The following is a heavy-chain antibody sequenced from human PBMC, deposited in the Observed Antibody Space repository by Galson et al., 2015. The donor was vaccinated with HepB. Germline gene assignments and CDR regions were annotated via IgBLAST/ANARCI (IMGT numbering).Heavy chain of an antibody. Sequence: SETLSLTCTVSGGSISSSSYYWGWIRQPPGKGLEWIGSIYYSGSTYYNPSLKSRVTISVDTSKNQFSLKLSSVTAADTAVYYCARPYGGYSSSWYSGWFDPWGQGTLVTVSS. CDR2: IYYSGST. CDR3: ARPYGGYSSSWYSGWFDP. V-gene: IGHV4-39*01. J-gene: IGHJ5*02. CDR1: GGSISSSSYY. D-gene: IGHD6-13*01.